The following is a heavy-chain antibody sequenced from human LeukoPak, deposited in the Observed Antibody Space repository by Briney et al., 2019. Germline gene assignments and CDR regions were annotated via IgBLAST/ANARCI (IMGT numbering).Heavy chain of an antibody. CDR1: GGSISRYY. D-gene: IGHD1-26*01. Sequence: SETLSLTCTVSGGSISRYYWSWIRQPAGKGLEWIGRIYTSGSTNYNPSLKSRVTMSVDTSKNQFSLKLSSVTAADTAVYYCASSGSYALMDYWGQGTLVTVSS. CDR3: ASSGSYALMDY. CDR2: IYTSGST. J-gene: IGHJ4*02. V-gene: IGHV4-4*07.